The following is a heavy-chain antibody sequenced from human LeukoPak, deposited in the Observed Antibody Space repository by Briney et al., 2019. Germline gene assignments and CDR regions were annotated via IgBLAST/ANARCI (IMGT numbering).Heavy chain of an antibody. CDR1: GFTVSSNY. CDR2: IYSGGST. V-gene: IGHV3-66*01. CDR3: ARDQGHEGAFDI. Sequence: GESLRLSCAASGFTVSSNYMSWDRQAPGKGLEWVSVIYSGGSTYYADSVKGRFTISRDKSKNTLYLQMNSLRAEDTAVYYCARDQGHEGAFDIWGQGTMVTVSS. J-gene: IGHJ3*02.